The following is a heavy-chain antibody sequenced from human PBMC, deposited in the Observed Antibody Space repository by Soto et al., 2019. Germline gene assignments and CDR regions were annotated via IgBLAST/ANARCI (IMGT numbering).Heavy chain of an antibody. CDR3: AHRPVYEIPPGYYPIDY. Sequence: SGPTLVNPTQTLTLTCPFSGFSLSTSGVGVAWIRQPPGKALEWLALIYWDDGKRYSPSLKTRLNITKDTSKNQVVLTLTNVDPVDTATYYCAHRPVYEIPPGYYPIDYWGQGSLVTVSS. D-gene: IGHD3-9*01. CDR1: GFSLSTSGVG. CDR2: IYWDDGK. J-gene: IGHJ4*02. V-gene: IGHV2-5*02.